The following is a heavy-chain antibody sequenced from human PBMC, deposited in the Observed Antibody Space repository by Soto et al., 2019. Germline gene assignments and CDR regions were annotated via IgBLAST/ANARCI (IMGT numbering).Heavy chain of an antibody. CDR3: ARDYMGMHDYGDYSAFDI. J-gene: IGHJ3*02. CDR2: ISSSSSYI. V-gene: IGHV3-21*01. Sequence: GGSLRLSCAASGFTFSSYSMNWVRQAPGKGLEWVSSISSSSSYIYYADSVKGRFTISRDNAKNSLYLQMNSLRAEDTAVYYCARDYMGMHDYGDYSAFDIWGQGTMVTVSS. CDR1: GFTFSSYS. D-gene: IGHD4-17*01.